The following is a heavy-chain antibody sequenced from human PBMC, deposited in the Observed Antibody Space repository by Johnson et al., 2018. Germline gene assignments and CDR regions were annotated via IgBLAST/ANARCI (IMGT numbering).Heavy chain of an antibody. Sequence: VQLLESGGGVVQPGRSLRLSCAASGFTFSSYGMPWVRQAPGKGLEWVAVISYDGSNKYSADSVKVRFPISRDKSKNTLDRQMNSLRAEDTAVYYCAKDPHYYDSIGAFDIWGQGTMVTVSS. J-gene: IGHJ3*02. D-gene: IGHD3-22*01. V-gene: IGHV3-30*18. CDR1: GFTFSSYG. CDR3: AKDPHYYDSIGAFDI. CDR2: ISYDGSNK.